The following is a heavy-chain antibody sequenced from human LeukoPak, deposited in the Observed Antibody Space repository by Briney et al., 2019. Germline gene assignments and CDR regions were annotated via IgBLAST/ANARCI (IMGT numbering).Heavy chain of an antibody. CDR1: GGSISSYY. CDR2: IYYSGST. D-gene: IGHD3-22*01. V-gene: IGHV4-59*01. Sequence: NPSETLSLTCTVSGGSISSYYWSWIRQPPGKGLEWIGYIYYSGSTNYNPSLKSRVTISVDTSKNQFSLKLSSVTAADTAVYYCAREPRYDSSGYYYYFDYWGQGTLVTVSS. J-gene: IGHJ4*02. CDR3: AREPRYDSSGYYYYFDY.